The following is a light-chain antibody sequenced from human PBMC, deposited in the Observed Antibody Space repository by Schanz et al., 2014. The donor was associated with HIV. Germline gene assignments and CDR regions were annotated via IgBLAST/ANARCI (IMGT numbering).Light chain of an antibody. V-gene: IGLV2-8*01. CDR3: SSSAGSDNLV. Sequence: QSVLTQPASVSGSPGQSISISCTGTSNDIGAYRYVSWYQHHPGRAPRLLIYEVTKRPSGVPGRFSGSKSGNTASLTVSGLQVDDEADYYCSSSAGSDNLVFGGGTKLTVL. CDR1: SNDIGAYRY. J-gene: IGLJ2*01. CDR2: EVT.